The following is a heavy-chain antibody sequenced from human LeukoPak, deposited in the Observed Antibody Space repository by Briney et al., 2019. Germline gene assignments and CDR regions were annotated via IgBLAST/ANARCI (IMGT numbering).Heavy chain of an antibody. CDR3: ARWMYGPGSYYTH. V-gene: IGHV4-59*12. CDR2: IYYSGSD. Sequence: PSETLSLTCTVSGGSISSYYWSWIRQPPGKGLEWMGNIYYSGSDDYNPSLMSRVTISVDTFKNPSTQKLSSVTAADTAVYYCARWMYGPGSYYTHWGQGTRVRVSS. CDR1: GGSISSYY. J-gene: IGHJ4*02. D-gene: IGHD3-10*01.